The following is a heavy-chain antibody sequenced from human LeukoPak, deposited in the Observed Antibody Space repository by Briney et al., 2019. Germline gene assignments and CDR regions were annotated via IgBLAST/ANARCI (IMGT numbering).Heavy chain of an antibody. V-gene: IGHV3-48*01. D-gene: IGHD6-13*01. CDR1: GFTFSSYS. CDR2: ISSSSSTI. CDR3: ARDLIAAAGRH. Sequence: GGSLRLSCAASGFTFSSYSMNWVRQAPGKGLEWVSYISSSSSTIYYADSVKGRFTISRGNAKNSLYLQMNSLRAEDTAVYYCARDLIAAAGRHWGQGTLVTVSS. J-gene: IGHJ4*02.